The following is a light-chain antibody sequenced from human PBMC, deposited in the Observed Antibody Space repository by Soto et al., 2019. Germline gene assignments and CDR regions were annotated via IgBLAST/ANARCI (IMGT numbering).Light chain of an antibody. V-gene: IGKV3-20*01. CDR3: QQYGSSLYT. J-gene: IGKJ2*01. Sequence: ELVLTQSPGTLSLSPGERATLSCRASQSVSSSYLAWYQQKPGQAPRLLIYDASSRATGIPDRFSGSGSGTDFTLTISRLEPEDFAVYYWQQYGSSLYTFGQGTKLEIK. CDR1: QSVSSSY. CDR2: DAS.